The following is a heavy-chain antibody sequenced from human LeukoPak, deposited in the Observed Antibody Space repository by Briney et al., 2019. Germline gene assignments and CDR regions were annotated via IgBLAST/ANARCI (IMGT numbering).Heavy chain of an antibody. J-gene: IGHJ3*02. CDR3: AKDQDTAMVDDAFDI. CDR2: ITGGGGST. D-gene: IGHD5-18*01. CDR1: GFTFSSYA. Sequence: PGGSLRLSCAASGFTFSSYAMSWVRQAPGKGLEWVSVITGGGGSTYYADSVKGRFTISRDNSKNTLYLQMNSLRAEDTAVYYCAKDQDTAMVDDAFDIWGQGTMVTVSS. V-gene: IGHV3-23*01.